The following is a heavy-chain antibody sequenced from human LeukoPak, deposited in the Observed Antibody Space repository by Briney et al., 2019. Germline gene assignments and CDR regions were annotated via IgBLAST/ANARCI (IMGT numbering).Heavy chain of an antibody. CDR2: INPTTGST. CDR1: GYTFTNFY. Sequence: ASVKVSCKASGYTFTNFYLHWVRQAPGQGLEWMGMINPTTGSTTYAQKLQGRVTMTRDMSTSTVYMELSSLRSEDTAVYYCARGPKDIVVVPAAPQGDYWGQGTLVTVSS. J-gene: IGHJ4*02. CDR3: ARGPKDIVVVPAAPQGDY. V-gene: IGHV1-46*01. D-gene: IGHD2-2*01.